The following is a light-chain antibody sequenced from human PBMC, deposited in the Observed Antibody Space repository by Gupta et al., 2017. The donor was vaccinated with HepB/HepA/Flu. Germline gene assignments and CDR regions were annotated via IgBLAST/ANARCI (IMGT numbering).Light chain of an antibody. V-gene: IGKV2-28*01. CDR1: QSLLYSDGYNY. Sequence: IVMSQSTLSLRVTPGERASISCRSSQSLLYSDGYNYLYWYQQRPGQSPRRLIYLVSNRASGVPDRFSGSGFGTDFTLEMSRVEAEDVGVYYCMQTLQTPRTFGGGTKLEIK. J-gene: IGKJ4*01. CDR2: LVS. CDR3: MQTLQTPRT.